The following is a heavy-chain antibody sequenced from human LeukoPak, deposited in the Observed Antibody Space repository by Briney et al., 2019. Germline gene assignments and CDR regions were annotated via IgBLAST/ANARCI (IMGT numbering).Heavy chain of an antibody. CDR3: AGYGLGVILWY. V-gene: IGHV1-69*13. D-gene: IGHD3-16*01. Sequence: SVKVSCKASGGTFSSYAISWVRQAPGQGLEWMGGIIPIFGTANYAQKFQGRATITADESTSTAYMELSSLRSDDTAVYYCAGYGLGVILWYWGQGTLVTVSS. CDR1: GGTFSSYA. CDR2: IIPIFGTA. J-gene: IGHJ4*02.